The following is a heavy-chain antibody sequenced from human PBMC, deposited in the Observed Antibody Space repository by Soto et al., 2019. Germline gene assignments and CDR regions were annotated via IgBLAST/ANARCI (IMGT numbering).Heavy chain of an antibody. CDR1: GVSISRGAYS. CDR3: ARLFSNFWHYFDY. CDR2: INHSGST. D-gene: IGHD1-7*01. Sequence: SETLSLTCAVSGVSISRGAYSWSWIRQPPGKGLEWIGNINHSGSTYYNPSLRSRVTISVDTSKNQFSLKLNSATAADSAVYYCARLFSNFWHYFDYWGQGTLVTVSS. V-gene: IGHV4-30-2*01. J-gene: IGHJ4*02.